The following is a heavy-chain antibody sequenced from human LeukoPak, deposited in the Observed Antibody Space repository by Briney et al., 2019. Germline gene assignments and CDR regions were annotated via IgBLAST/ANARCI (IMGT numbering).Heavy chain of an antibody. CDR1: GGSISSSSYY. Sequence: SETLSVTCTVSGGSISSSSYYWSWIRQPAGKGLEWIGRIYTSGSTNYNPSLKSRVTISVDTSKNQFSLKLSSVTAADTAVYYCARFDPPNAFDIWGQGTMVTVSS. J-gene: IGHJ3*02. CDR2: IYTSGST. CDR3: ARFDPPNAFDI. V-gene: IGHV4-61*02.